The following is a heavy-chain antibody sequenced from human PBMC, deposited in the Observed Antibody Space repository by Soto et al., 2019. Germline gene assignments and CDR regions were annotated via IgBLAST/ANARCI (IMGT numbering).Heavy chain of an antibody. J-gene: IGHJ4*02. CDR1: GYTFKHYY. Sequence: QVQLVQSGAEVKKPGASVKVSCRTSGYTFKHYYIHWVRQAPGQGLEWLGIINPASASTNYAQESQDRVTLTMDTSTTTVYMELSGLRAEDTAIFYCARDLAAGDHWGQGTLVTVSS. V-gene: IGHV1-46*02. CDR3: ARDLAAGDH. CDR2: INPASAST. D-gene: IGHD6-13*01.